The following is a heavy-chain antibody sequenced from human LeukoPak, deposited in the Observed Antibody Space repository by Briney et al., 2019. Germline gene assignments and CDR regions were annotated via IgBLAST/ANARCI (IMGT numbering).Heavy chain of an antibody. V-gene: IGHV3-21*01. Sequence: GGSLRLSCAASGFTFSSYSMNWVRQAPGKGLEWVSSISSSSYIYYADSVKGRFTISRDNAKNSLYLQMNSLRGEDTAVYYCARDQVTMVRGVITNDYWGQGTLVTVSS. CDR2: ISSSSYI. D-gene: IGHD3-10*01. CDR1: GFTFSSYS. J-gene: IGHJ4*02. CDR3: ARDQVTMVRGVITNDY.